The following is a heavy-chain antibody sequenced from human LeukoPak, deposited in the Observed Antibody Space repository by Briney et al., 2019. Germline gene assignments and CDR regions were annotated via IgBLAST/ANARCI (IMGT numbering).Heavy chain of an antibody. J-gene: IGHJ4*02. CDR3: ARGLYWGSYRMLRRHFDY. V-gene: IGHV4-30-4*07. D-gene: IGHD3-16*02. CDR2: IYYSGST. Sequence: PSETLSLTCAVSGGSISSGGYSWSWIRQPPGKGLEWIGYIYYSGSTYYNPSLKSRVTISVDTSKNQFSLKLSSVTAADTAVYYCARGLYWGSYRMLRRHFDYWGQGTLVTVSS. CDR1: GGSISSGGYS.